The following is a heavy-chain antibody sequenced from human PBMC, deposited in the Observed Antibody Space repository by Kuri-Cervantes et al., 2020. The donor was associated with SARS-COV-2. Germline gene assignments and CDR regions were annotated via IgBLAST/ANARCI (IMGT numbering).Heavy chain of an antibody. V-gene: IGHV1-69*13. CDR2: IIPIFGTA. CDR3: ASSRLDCSSTSCPTGYYYYMDV. D-gene: IGHD2-2*01. Sequence: SVKVSCKASGGTFSSYAISWVRQAPGQGLEWMGGIIPIFGTANYAQKFQGRVTITADESTSTAYMELSSLRSEDTAVYYCASSRLDCSSTSCPTGYYYYMDVWGKGTTVTVSS. J-gene: IGHJ6*03. CDR1: GGTFSSYA.